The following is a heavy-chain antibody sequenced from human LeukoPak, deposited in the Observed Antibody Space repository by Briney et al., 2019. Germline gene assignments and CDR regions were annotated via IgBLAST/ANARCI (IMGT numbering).Heavy chain of an antibody. CDR1: GFTFSSYS. CDR2: ISSSSSYI. V-gene: IGHV3-21*01. Sequence: GGSLRLSCAASGFTFSSYSMNWVRQAPGKGLEWVSSISSSSSYIYYADSVKGRFTISRDNAKNSLYLQMNSLRAEDTAVYYCARGAKVTPWYFDYWGQGTLVTVSS. J-gene: IGHJ4*02. CDR3: ARGAKVTPWYFDY. D-gene: IGHD4-23*01.